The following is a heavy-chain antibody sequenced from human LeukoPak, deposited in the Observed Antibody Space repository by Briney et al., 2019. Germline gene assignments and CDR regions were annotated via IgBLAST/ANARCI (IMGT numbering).Heavy chain of an antibody. V-gene: IGHV4-34*01. D-gene: IGHD6-19*01. CDR1: GGSISGYY. CDR2: INHSGST. J-gene: IGHJ2*01. CDR3: GRGAAVAGSYWYFDL. Sequence: PSETLSLTCAVYGGSISGYYWNWIRQPPGKGLEWIGEINHSGSTNYNPSLKSRVTISVDTSKNQFSLKLGSVTAADTAVYYCGRGAAVAGSYWYFDLWGRGTLVTVSS.